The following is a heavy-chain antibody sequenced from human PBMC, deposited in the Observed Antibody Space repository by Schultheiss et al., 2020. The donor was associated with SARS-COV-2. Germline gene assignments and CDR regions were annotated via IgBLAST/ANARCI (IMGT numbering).Heavy chain of an antibody. CDR1: GYIFASYG. V-gene: IGHV1-18*01. CDR2: ISTHNENT. D-gene: IGHD3-3*01. CDR3: AREGYYDFWSDSYTNFYGMDV. J-gene: IGHJ6*02. Sequence: ASVKVSCKASGYIFASYGISWVRQAPGQGLEWMGWISTHNENTNYAQRPQGRVTMTTDTSTSTAYMELRSLRSDDTAVYYCAREGYYDFWSDSYTNFYGMDVWGQGTTVTGSS.